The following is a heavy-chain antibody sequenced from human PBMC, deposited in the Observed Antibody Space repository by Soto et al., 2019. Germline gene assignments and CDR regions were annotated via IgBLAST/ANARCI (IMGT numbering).Heavy chain of an antibody. CDR3: GRQLGADYFDY. D-gene: IGHD3-16*01. Sequence: SETLSLTCTVSGGSISSYYWSWIRQPPGKGLEYIGHIYYSGSTNYNPSLKSRVTISLDTSKNQFSLKLSSVTAADTAVYYCGRQLGADYFDYWGQGTLVTVSS. CDR2: IYYSGST. CDR1: GGSISSYY. J-gene: IGHJ4*02. V-gene: IGHV4-59*08.